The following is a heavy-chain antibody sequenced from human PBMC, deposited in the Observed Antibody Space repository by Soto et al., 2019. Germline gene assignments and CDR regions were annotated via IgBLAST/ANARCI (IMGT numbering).Heavy chain of an antibody. Sequence: QVQLMQSGAEVKKPGASVKVSCKASGYTFTDYQIHWERQAPGQGLEWMGWINPNSGDTNFAEKFQGWVTMTRDVSISTAYLELGSLKSDDTAVYYCATQNSDYGSGTYSYWGQGTLVTVSS. V-gene: IGHV1-2*04. CDR2: INPNSGDT. D-gene: IGHD3-10*01. CDR1: GYTFTDYQ. CDR3: ATQNSDYGSGTYSY. J-gene: IGHJ4*02.